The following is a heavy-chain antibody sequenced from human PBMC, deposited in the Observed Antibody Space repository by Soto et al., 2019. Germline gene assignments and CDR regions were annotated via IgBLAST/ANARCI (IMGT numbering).Heavy chain of an antibody. CDR1: GDSVSSNSAA. CDR2: TYYRSKWYN. V-gene: IGHV6-1*01. J-gene: IGHJ6*02. Sequence: PSQTLSLTCAISGDSVSSNSAAWNWIRQSPSRGLEWLGRTYYRSKWYNDYAVSVKSRITINPDTSKNQFSLQLNSVTPEDTAAYYCARVSRVANYYYYGMDVWGQGTTVTVSS. D-gene: IGHD5-12*01. CDR3: ARVSRVANYYYYGMDV.